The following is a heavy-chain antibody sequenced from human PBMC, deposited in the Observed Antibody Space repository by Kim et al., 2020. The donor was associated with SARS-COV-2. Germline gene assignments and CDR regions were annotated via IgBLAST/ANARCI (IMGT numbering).Heavy chain of an antibody. CDR2: INPNSGGT. J-gene: IGHJ3*01. Sequence: ASVKVSCKASGYTFTGYYMHWVRQAPGQGLEWMGRINPNSGGTNYAQKFQGRVTMTRDTSISTAYRERGRRRSDDPAVYYFARVGNYEILSGYARLAPFD. CDR1: GYTFTGYY. CDR3: ARVGNYEILSGYARLAPFD. D-gene: IGHD3-9*01. V-gene: IGHV1-2*06.